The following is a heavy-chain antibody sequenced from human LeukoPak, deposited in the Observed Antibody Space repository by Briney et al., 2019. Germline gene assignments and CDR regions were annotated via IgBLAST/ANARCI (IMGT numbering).Heavy chain of an antibody. V-gene: IGHV4-59*08. CDR3: ARGGSNGYYGLFDY. J-gene: IGHJ4*02. CDR1: GGSISSYY. Sequence: SETLSLTCTVSGGSISSYYWNWIRQPTGKRLEWIGNIYYSGSTAYNPALKSRVTISVDTSKNEFSLNLSPVTAEDTAMYYCARGGSNGYYGLFDYWGQGTLVTVSS. CDR2: IYYSGST. D-gene: IGHD3-22*01.